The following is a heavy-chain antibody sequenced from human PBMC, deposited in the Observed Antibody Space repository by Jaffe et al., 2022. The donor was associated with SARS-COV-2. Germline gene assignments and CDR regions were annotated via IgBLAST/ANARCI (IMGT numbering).Heavy chain of an antibody. J-gene: IGHJ6*02. D-gene: IGHD5-18*01. CDR2: LFSDGNNK. V-gene: IGHV3-30*03. Sequence: QVQLVESGGGVVQPGRSLRLSCAASGFTFSAYDMHWVRQAPGKGLEWVAVLFSDGNNKYSEDSVKGRITISRDNSKNTLYLQMNSLRAEDTAVYFCATYRYGSSSYGMDVWGQGTTVTVSS. CDR1: GFTFSAYD. CDR3: ATYRYGSSSYGMDV.